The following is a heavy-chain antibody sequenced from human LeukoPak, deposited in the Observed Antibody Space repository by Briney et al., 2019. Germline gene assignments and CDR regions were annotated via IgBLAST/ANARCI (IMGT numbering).Heavy chain of an antibody. CDR1: GFTFSSYA. CDR2: ISGSGGST. Sequence: PGGSLRLSCAASGFTFSSYAMSWVRQVPGKGLEWVSAISGSGGSTYYADSVKGRFTISRDNSKNTLYLQMNSLRAEDTAVYYCAKSRHSSWYYYNNWGQGTLVTVSS. D-gene: IGHD6-13*01. CDR3: AKSRHSSWYYYNN. V-gene: IGHV3-23*01. J-gene: IGHJ4*02.